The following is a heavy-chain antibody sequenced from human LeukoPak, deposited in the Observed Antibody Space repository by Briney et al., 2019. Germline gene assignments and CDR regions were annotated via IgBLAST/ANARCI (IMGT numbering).Heavy chain of an antibody. CDR3: ARDETGYCSSTSCYAPNWFDP. J-gene: IGHJ5*02. CDR2: IKQDGSEK. CDR1: GFTFNDYY. V-gene: IGHV3-7*01. Sequence: GGSLRLSCAASGFTFNDYYMSWIRQAPGKGLEWVANIKQDGSEKYYVDSVKGRFTISRDNAKNSLYLQMNSLRAEDTAVYYCARDETGYCSSTSCYAPNWFDPWGQGTLVTASS. D-gene: IGHD2-2*01.